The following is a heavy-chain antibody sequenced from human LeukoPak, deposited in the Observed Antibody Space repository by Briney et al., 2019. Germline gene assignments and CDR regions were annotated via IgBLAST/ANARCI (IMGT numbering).Heavy chain of an antibody. J-gene: IGHJ4*02. CDR3: ARENYGGVDY. CDR1: GYDFTSYW. Sequence: GESLKISCKDSGYDFTSYWIGWVRQMPGKGLEWMGIVYPGNSDTRYSPSFQGQVTISADYSIRTAYLQWSSLKASDTAMYFCARENYGGVDYWGQGTLVTVSS. D-gene: IGHD3-10*01. CDR2: VYPGNSDT. V-gene: IGHV5-51*01.